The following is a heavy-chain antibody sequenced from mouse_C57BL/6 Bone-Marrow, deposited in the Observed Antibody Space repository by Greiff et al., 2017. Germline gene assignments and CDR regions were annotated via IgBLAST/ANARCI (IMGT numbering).Heavy chain of an antibody. J-gene: IGHJ3*01. CDR1: GFTFSDYG. CDR3: ARGDYADEGAWFAY. Sequence: EVHLVESGGGLVKPGGSLKLSCAASGFTFSDYGMHWVRQAPEKGLKWVAYISSGSSTIYYTDTVKGRFTIARANAKNTLFLQMTSLRSEDTAMYYCARGDYADEGAWFAYWGQGTLVTVSA. V-gene: IGHV5-17*01. D-gene: IGHD2-13*01. CDR2: ISSGSSTI.